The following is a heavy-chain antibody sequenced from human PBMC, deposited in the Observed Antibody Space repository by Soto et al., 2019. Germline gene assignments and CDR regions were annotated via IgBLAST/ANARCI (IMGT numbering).Heavy chain of an antibody. CDR1: GYTFTSYA. CDR2: INAGNGNT. J-gene: IGHJ6*03. D-gene: IGHD3-10*01. CDR3: ARGGVTGFGDLLNCYYMDV. Sequence: ASVKVSCKASGYTFTSYAIHWVRQAPGQRLEWMGWINAGNGNTKYPQTFQGRVTITRDTSASTSHMELSSLRSEDTAVYYCARGGVTGFGDLLNCYYMDVWGTGSTVTVSS. V-gene: IGHV1-3*01.